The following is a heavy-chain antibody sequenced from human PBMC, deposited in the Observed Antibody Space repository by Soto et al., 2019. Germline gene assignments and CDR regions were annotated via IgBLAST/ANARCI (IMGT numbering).Heavy chain of an antibody. CDR2: ISAYNGNT. CDR1: GYTFTSYG. CDR3: ASDFASSRWNYFAS. D-gene: IGHD6-13*01. J-gene: IGHJ4*02. Sequence: ASVKVSCKASGYTFTSYGISWVRQAPGQGLEWMGWISAYNGNTNYAQKLQGRVTMTTETCTSTAYMELRSLRSDDTAVYYWASDFASSRWNYFASWGQGTLVTAPQ. V-gene: IGHV1-18*04.